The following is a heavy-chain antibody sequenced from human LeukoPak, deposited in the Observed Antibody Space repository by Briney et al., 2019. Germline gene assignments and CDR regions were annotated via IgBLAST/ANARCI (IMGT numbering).Heavy chain of an antibody. CDR2: INPNSGNT. CDR3: ARGRHTYYYGSGSLYWYFDL. J-gene: IGHJ2*01. CDR1: GYTFTSYD. V-gene: IGHV1-8*02. D-gene: IGHD3-10*01. Sequence: ASVKVSCKASGYTFTSYDINWVRQATGQGLEWMGWINPNSGNTGYAQKFQGRVTMTRNTSISTAYMELSSLRSEDTAVYYCARGRHTYYYGSGSLYWYFDLWGRGTLVTVSS.